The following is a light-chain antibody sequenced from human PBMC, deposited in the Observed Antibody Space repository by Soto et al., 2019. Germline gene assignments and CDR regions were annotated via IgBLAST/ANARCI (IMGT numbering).Light chain of an antibody. CDR1: SSDVGGYNY. CDR3: TSPTPGSLYV. V-gene: IGLV2-14*01. CDR2: KVS. J-gene: IGLJ1*01. Sequence: QSVLTQPASVSGSPGQSITISCTGTSSDVGGYNYVSWCQQYPGRVPKLLIYKVSDRPSGISNRFSGSKSGNTASLTISGLQAEDEADYFCTSPTPGSLYVFGSGTKLTVL.